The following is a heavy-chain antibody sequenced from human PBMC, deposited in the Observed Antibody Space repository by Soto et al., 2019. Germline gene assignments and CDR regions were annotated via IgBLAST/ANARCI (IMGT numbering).Heavy chain of an antibody. CDR2: ISSSSSTI. J-gene: IGHJ4*02. V-gene: IGHV3-48*01. CDR3: ARPITIFGVVTEFDY. CDR1: GFTFSSYS. D-gene: IGHD3-3*01. Sequence: EVQLVESGGGLVQPGGSLRLSCAASGFTFSSYSMNWVRQAPGKGLEWVSYISSSSSTIYYADSVKGRFTISRDNAKNSLYLQMKSLRAEDTAVYYCARPITIFGVVTEFDYWGQGTLVTVSS.